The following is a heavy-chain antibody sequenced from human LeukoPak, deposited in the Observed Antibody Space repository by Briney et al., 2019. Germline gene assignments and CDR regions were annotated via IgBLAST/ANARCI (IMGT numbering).Heavy chain of an antibody. CDR3: ARSSDSSGYNWFDP. J-gene: IGHJ5*02. Sequence: SETLSLTCTVSGGPISSGGHYWSWIRQHPGKGLEWIGYIYYSGSTYYNPSLKSRVTISVDTSNNQFSLKLSSVTAADTSVYYSARSSDSSGYNWFDPWGQGTLVTVSS. D-gene: IGHD3-22*01. CDR2: IYYSGST. V-gene: IGHV4-31*03. CDR1: GGPISSGGHY.